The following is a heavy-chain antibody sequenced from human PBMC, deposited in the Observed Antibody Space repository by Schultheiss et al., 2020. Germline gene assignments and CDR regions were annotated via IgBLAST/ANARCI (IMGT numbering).Heavy chain of an antibody. Sequence: ASVKVSCKASGYTFTSYDINWVRQATGQGLEWMGWMNPNSGNTGYAQKFQGRVTMTRNTSISTAYMELSSLRSEDTAVYYCARGLYGSGSSLLVRDYYYYYGMDVWGQGTTVTVSS. CDR2: MNPNSGNT. CDR1: GYTFTSYD. J-gene: IGHJ6*02. V-gene: IGHV1-8*01. CDR3: ARGLYGSGSSLLVRDYYYYYGMDV. D-gene: IGHD3-10*01.